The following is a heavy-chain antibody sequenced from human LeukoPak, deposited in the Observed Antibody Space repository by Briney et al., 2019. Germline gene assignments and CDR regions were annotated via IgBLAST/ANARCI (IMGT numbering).Heavy chain of an antibody. V-gene: IGHV5-51*01. J-gene: IGHJ4*02. CDR2: IYPDDSDT. Sequence: GESLKISCKASGYSFTTYWIGWVRQMPGKGLEWMGIIYPDDSDTKYSPSFQGQVTISADKSISTAFLQWSSLKASDTAMYYCASATGSYSYFDYWGQGTLVTVSS. D-gene: IGHD1-26*01. CDR3: ASATGSYSYFDY. CDR1: GYSFTTYW.